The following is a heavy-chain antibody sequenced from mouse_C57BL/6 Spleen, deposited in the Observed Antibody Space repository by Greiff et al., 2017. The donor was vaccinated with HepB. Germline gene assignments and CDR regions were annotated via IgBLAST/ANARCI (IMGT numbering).Heavy chain of an antibody. Sequence: EVQRVESGGGLVKPGGSLKLSCAASGFTFSSYAMSWVRQTPEKRLEWVATISDGGSYTYYPDNVKGRFTISRDNAKNNLYLQMSHLKSEDTAMYYCARDPFAYWGQGTLVTVSA. V-gene: IGHV5-4*01. CDR1: GFTFSSYA. CDR2: ISDGGSYT. CDR3: ARDPFAY. J-gene: IGHJ3*01.